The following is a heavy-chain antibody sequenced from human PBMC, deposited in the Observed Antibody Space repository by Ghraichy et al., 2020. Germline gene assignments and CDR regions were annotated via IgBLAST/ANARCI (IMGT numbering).Heavy chain of an antibody. CDR2: ISAYNGKT. CDR1: GYTFTSYG. V-gene: IGHV1-18*04. CDR3: AGDDPTYYNGSSGYYSGYFDY. Sequence: ASVKVSCKASGYTFTSYGISWVRQAPGQGLEWMGGISAYNGKTNYAQKLKGRVTMTTDTSTSTAYMELRSLRSDDTAVYYCAGDDPTYYNGSSGYYSGYFDYWGQGTRVTVSS. J-gene: IGHJ4*02. D-gene: IGHD3-22*01.